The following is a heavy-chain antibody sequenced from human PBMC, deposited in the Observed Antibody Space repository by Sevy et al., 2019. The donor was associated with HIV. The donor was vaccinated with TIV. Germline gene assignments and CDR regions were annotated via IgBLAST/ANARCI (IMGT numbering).Heavy chain of an antibody. Sequence: SETLSLTCAVSGYSISSRYYWGWVRQPPGKGLEWVASMYYSGSTYYNPSLRGRVTISLDTSENQFSLKLTSVTAADTAGYYCASDITSNWLFFDYWGQGILVTVSS. V-gene: IGHV4-38-2*01. CDR3: ASDITSNWLFFDY. J-gene: IGHJ4*02. CDR2: MYYSGST. D-gene: IGHD6-13*01. CDR1: GYSISSRYY.